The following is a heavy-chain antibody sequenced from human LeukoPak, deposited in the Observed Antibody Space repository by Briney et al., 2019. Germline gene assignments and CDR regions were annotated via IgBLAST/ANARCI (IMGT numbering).Heavy chain of an antibody. J-gene: IGHJ6*03. CDR1: GGSFSGYY. CDR3: ARDSPYYYGSGSATYYMDV. D-gene: IGHD3-10*01. Sequence: NPSETLSLTCAVYGGSFSGYYWSWIRQPPGKGLEWIGEINHSGSTNYNPSLKSRVTISLDTSKNQFSLKLSSVTAADTAVYYCARDSPYYYGSGSATYYMDVWGKGTTVTISS. CDR2: INHSGST. V-gene: IGHV4-34*01.